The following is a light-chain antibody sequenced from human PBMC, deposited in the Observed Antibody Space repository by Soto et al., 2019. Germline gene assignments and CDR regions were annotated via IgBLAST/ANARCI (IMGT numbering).Light chain of an antibody. CDR1: QNVASN. Sequence: VMTQSPANLSVSPGEGVTLFCRASQNVASNIAWYQVKPAQPPRLLIYASSTRATGIPATFSGSGSGTQFSLTISSMQSEDSAVYYCQQYYNWGLSFGGGTKVEI. V-gene: IGKV3D-15*01. J-gene: IGKJ4*01. CDR3: QQYYNWGLS. CDR2: ASS.